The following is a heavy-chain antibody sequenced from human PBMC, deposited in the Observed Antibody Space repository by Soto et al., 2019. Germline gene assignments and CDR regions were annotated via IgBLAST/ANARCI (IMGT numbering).Heavy chain of an antibody. J-gene: IGHJ5*02. Sequence: PGGSLRLSCAASGFTFSSYSMNWVRQAPGKGLEWVSSISSSSSYIYYAVSVKGRFTISRDNAKNSLYLQMNSLRAEDTAVYYCARDSASSRYNWFDPWGQGTLVTVSS. CDR3: ARDSASSRYNWFDP. D-gene: IGHD6-13*01. CDR2: ISSSSSYI. V-gene: IGHV3-21*01. CDR1: GFTFSSYS.